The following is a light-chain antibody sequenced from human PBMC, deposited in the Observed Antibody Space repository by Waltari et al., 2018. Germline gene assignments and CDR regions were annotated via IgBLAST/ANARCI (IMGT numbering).Light chain of an antibody. V-gene: IGLV1-44*01. CDR3: AAWDGSLNVVV. CDR2: ANS. Sequence: QSVLTQPPSASGTPGQRVTISCSGSSSHTGTYAVNWYQQLPGTAPKLVIYANSQRPSGVPDRFSGSKSGTAASLAISELQSEDEADYYCAAWDGSLNVVVFGGGTKLTVL. J-gene: IGLJ3*02. CDR1: SSHTGTYA.